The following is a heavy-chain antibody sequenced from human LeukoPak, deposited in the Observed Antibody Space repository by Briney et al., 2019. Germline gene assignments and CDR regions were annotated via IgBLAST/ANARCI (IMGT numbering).Heavy chain of an antibody. J-gene: IGHJ4*02. CDR1: GYTLAELS. CDR3: ATSDILTGYYYFDY. CDR2: FDPEDGET. Sequence: ASVKVSCKVSGYTLAELSMHWVRQAPGKGLEWMGGFDPEDGETIYAQKFQGRVTMTEDTSTDTAYMELSSLRSEDTAVYYCATSDILTGYYYFDYWGQGTLVTVSS. D-gene: IGHD3-9*01. V-gene: IGHV1-24*01.